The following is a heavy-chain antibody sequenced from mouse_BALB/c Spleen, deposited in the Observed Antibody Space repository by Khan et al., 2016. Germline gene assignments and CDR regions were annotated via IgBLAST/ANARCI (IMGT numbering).Heavy chain of an antibody. V-gene: IGHV14-3*02. CDR3: ATKDYYGSSYWYFDV. J-gene: IGHJ1*01. D-gene: IGHD1-1*01. CDR2: IDPANGNT. Sequence: VQLQQSGAELVKPGASVKLSCTAAGFNIKDTYMHWVKQRPEQGLEWIGRIDPANGNTKYDPKFQGKATITADTSSNTAYLQLSSLTSEDTAVYYCATKDYYGSSYWYFDVWGAGTTVTVSS. CDR1: GFNIKDTY.